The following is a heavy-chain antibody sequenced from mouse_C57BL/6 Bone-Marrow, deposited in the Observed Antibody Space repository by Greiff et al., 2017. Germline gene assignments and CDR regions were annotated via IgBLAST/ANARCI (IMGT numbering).Heavy chain of an antibody. CDR2: IYPGSGST. J-gene: IGHJ4*01. V-gene: IGHV1-55*01. Sequence: QVQLQQPGAELVKPGASVKMSCKASGYTFTSYWITWVKQRPGQGLEWIGDIYPGSGSTNYNEKFKSKATLTVDTSSSTAYMQLSSLTSEYSAVYYCALYYYGSRDYAMDYWGQGTSVTVSS. CDR1: GYTFTSYW. CDR3: ALYYYGSRDYAMDY. D-gene: IGHD1-1*01.